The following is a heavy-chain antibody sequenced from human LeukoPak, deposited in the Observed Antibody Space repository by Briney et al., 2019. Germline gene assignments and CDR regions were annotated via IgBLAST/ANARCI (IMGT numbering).Heavy chain of an antibody. Sequence: PGGSLRLSCAASGFSLSSYWMSWVRQAQGKGMEWVGNIKKDGSDKYYVDSVKGRFTISRDNAKNSLYLQINSLRAEDTAVYYCARNLGYCRTASCHHMDVWGKGTTVTVSS. J-gene: IGHJ6*03. CDR3: ARNLGYCRTASCHHMDV. V-gene: IGHV3-7*01. CDR2: IKKDGSDK. D-gene: IGHD2-2*01. CDR1: GFSLSSYW.